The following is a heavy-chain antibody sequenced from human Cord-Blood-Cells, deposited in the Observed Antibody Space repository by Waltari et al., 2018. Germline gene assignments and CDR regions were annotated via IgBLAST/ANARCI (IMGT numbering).Heavy chain of an antibody. J-gene: IGHJ5*02. V-gene: IGHV3-21*01. CDR1: GFTFPSHC. CDR2: ISSSSSYI. CDR3: ARGRGANWFDP. D-gene: IGHD1-26*01. Sequence: EVQLVESGGGLVKAGGSLSLSCAASGFTFPSHCINRFRQAPGKGLEWVSSISSSSSYIYYADSVKGRFTISRDNAKNSLYLQMNSLRAEDTAVYYCARGRGANWFDPWGQGTLVTVSS.